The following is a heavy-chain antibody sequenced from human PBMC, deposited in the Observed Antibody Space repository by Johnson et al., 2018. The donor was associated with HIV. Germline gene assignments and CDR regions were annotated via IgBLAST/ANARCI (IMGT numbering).Heavy chain of an antibody. CDR2: ISWNSGSI. Sequence: VESGGGLVQPGRYLRLSCAASGFTFDDYAMHWVRQAPGKGLEWVSGISWNSGSIGYADSVKGRFTISRDNAKNSLYLQMNSLRAEDTALYYCARRSSYDAFDIWGQGTMVTVSS. CDR1: GFTFDDYA. CDR3: ARRSSYDAFDI. J-gene: IGHJ3*02. V-gene: IGHV3-9*01.